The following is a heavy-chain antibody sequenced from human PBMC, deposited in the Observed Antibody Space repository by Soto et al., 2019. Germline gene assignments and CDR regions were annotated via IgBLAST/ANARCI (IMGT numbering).Heavy chain of an antibody. Sequence: QVQLVESGGGVVQPGRSLRLSCTASGFTFSTYGMHWVRQAPGKGLEGVTVIWYDGSNKYYADSVKGRFTVSRDNCKNTLDLKMTSLRADDTAVYYCARGGGSGSSFVGYYYYTLDVWGQWTTVTVSS. CDR2: IWYDGSNK. CDR1: GFTFSTYG. J-gene: IGHJ6*02. D-gene: IGHD1-26*01. CDR3: ARGGGSGSSFVGYYYYTLDV. V-gene: IGHV3-33*01.